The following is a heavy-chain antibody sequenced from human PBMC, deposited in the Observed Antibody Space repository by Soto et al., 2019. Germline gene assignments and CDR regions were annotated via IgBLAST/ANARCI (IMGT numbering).Heavy chain of an antibody. D-gene: IGHD5-12*01. CDR2: ISTYNGDT. V-gene: IGHV1-18*01. CDR3: AREGVAPYYYYGMDV. J-gene: IGHJ6*02. Sequence: VSVKASCKASGYTFTRSGISWVRQAPGQGLEWMGWISTYNGDTNYAQTFQGRVTMTTDTSTSTVHMEVRSLRSDDTAVYYCAREGVAPYYYYGMDVWGQGTPVTVSS. CDR1: GYTFTRSG.